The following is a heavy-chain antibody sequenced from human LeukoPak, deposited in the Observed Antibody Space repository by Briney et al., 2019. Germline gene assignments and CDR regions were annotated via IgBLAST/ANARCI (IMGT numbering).Heavy chain of an antibody. D-gene: IGHD1-26*01. CDR3: ARLGATAK. Sequence: GGSLRLSCAASGFTFDNYGINWVRQAPGKGLEWVSRIHWNGGRTGYADSVKGRFTISRDNAKNTVSLQMNSLRAEDTAVYYCARLGATAKWGQGTLVTVSS. J-gene: IGHJ4*02. CDR1: GFTFDNYG. V-gene: IGHV3-20*04. CDR2: IHWNGGRT.